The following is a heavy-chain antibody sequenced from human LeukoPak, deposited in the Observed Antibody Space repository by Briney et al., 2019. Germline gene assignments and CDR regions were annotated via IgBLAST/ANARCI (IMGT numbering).Heavy chain of an antibody. CDR3: ARHNSNSGSHYHAFDI. CDR1: GYRFTSYW. CDR2: ISPGDSDT. Sequence: PGEPLKISCKGSGYRFTSYWMGWVRQMPGKGLEWMGIISPGDSDTRYSPSFQGQVTMSADKSITTAYLQWSSLKASDTAIYYCARHNSNSGSHYHAFDIWGQGTVVTVTS. D-gene: IGHD1-26*01. V-gene: IGHV5-51*01. J-gene: IGHJ3*02.